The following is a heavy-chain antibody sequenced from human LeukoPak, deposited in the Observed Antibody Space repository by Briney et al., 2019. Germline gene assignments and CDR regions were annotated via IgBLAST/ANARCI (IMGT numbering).Heavy chain of an antibody. CDR1: GFTLSSYE. D-gene: IGHD3-22*01. V-gene: IGHV3-23*01. J-gene: IGHJ4*02. Sequence: GGSLRLSCTVSGFTLSSYEMSWIRQAPGKGLEWVSSVDYSGGDTHYADSVKGRFTISRDNSKNTLYLQMNSLRAEDTAVYYCARSRSYYYDSSGYSHWGQGTLVTVSS. CDR3: ARSRSYYYDSSGYSH. CDR2: VDYSGGDT.